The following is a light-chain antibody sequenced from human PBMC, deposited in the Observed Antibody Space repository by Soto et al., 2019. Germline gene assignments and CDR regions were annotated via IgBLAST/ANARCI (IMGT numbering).Light chain of an antibody. J-gene: IGKJ3*01. CDR1: QDISNY. Sequence: DIQMTQSPSSLSASVGDRVTITCQASQDISNYLNWYQQKPGNAPKLLIYDASNLETGVPPRFSGSGSGTSFTFTISSLQPEDIATYYCQQYDYLFSGATFGPGTKVDIK. CDR2: DAS. CDR3: QQYDYLFSGAT. V-gene: IGKV1-33*01.